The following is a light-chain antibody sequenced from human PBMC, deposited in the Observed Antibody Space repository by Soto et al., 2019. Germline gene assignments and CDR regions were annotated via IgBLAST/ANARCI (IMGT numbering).Light chain of an antibody. CDR1: QSINNY. J-gene: IGKJ4*01. CDR3: QYRGIWPPGAT. CDR2: DAS. Sequence: EIVLTQSPVTLSLSPGERATLSCRASQSINNYLAWYQQKPGQPPRLLIYDASNRDTAIPVRFSGSGSGTGFNLTISILELEDSDVYYCQYRGIWPPGATFGGGTKVEIK. V-gene: IGKV3-11*01.